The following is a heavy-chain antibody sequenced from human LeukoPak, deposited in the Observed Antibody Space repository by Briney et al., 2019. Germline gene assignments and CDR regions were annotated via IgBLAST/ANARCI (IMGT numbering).Heavy chain of an antibody. J-gene: IGHJ6*02. D-gene: IGHD3-3*01. V-gene: IGHV1-69*01. CDR3: ARETGSGYYSWYYYYGMDV. Sequence: SVKVSCKASGGTFSSYAISWVRQAPGQGLEWMGGIIPIFGTANYAQKFQGRVTITADESTSTAYMELSSLRSEDTAVYYCARETGSGYYSWYYYYGMDVWGQGTTVTVSS. CDR1: GGTFSSYA. CDR2: IIPIFGTA.